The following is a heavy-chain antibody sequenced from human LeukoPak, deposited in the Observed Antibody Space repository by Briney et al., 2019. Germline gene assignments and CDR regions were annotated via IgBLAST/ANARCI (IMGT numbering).Heavy chain of an antibody. CDR3: AELGITMIGGV. V-gene: IGHV3-74*01. Sequence: GGSLRLSCVASRLTFNNYWMHWVRQPPGKGLVWVSRINSDGSSSFYADSVKGRFTISRDNARKTVYLHMNSLRAEDTAVYYCAELGITMIGGVWGKGTTVTISS. D-gene: IGHD3-10*02. CDR2: INSDGSSS. J-gene: IGHJ6*04. CDR1: RLTFNNYW.